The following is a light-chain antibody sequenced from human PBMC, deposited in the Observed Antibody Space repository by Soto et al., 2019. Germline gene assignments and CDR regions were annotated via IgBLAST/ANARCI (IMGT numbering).Light chain of an antibody. J-gene: IGLJ1*01. CDR1: SSDIDAYNY. CDR2: DVG. V-gene: IGLV2-14*01. Sequence: QSVLTQPASVSGSPGQSITISCTGTSSDIDAYNYVSWYQQHPGKAPKLMIYDVGNRPSGISNRFSGSKSGNTASLTISGLQADDYAYYYCSSYISSRDYLFGTGTSFTVL. CDR3: SSYISSRDYL.